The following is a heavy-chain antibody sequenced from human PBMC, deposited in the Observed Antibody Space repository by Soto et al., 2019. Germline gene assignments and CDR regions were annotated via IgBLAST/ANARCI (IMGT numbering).Heavy chain of an antibody. Sequence: QVQLQQWGAGLLKPSETLSLTCAVYGGSFSGYYWSWIRQPPGKGLELIGEINHSGSTNYNPSLKRRVTISVDTSKIQFSLKLSSVTDADTAVYYCARGLSTAMVIWWSDAFDIWGQGTIVTVSS. D-gene: IGHD5-18*01. CDR1: GGSFSGYY. J-gene: IGHJ3*02. CDR2: INHSGST. V-gene: IGHV4-34*01. CDR3: ARGLSTAMVIWWSDAFDI.